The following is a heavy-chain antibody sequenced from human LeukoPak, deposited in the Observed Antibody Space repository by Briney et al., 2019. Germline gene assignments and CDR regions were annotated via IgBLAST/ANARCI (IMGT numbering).Heavy chain of an antibody. V-gene: IGHV4-34*01. J-gene: IGHJ6*03. D-gene: IGHD3-10*01. Sequence: SETLSLTCAVYGGSFSGYYWSWIRQPPGKGLEWIGEIYHSGSTNYNPSLKSRVTISVDKSKNQFSLKLSSVTAADTAVYYCARTTMVRGTYYMDVWGKGTTVTVSS. CDR1: GGSFSGYY. CDR2: IYHSGST. CDR3: ARTTMVRGTYYMDV.